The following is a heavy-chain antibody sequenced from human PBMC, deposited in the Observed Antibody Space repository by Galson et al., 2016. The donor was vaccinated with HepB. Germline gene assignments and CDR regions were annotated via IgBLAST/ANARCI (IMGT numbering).Heavy chain of an antibody. Sequence: SVKVSCKASGYTFTSYDINWVRQATGQGLEWMGWMNPNNGNTGYAQKFQGRVTMTRNTSISTAFMELSSLRSEDTAVYYCARGLGYSYGHGWFDYWGQGTLVTVSS. CDR3: ARGLGYSYGHGWFDY. CDR2: MNPNNGNT. CDR1: GYTFTSYD. V-gene: IGHV1-8*01. D-gene: IGHD5-18*01. J-gene: IGHJ4*02.